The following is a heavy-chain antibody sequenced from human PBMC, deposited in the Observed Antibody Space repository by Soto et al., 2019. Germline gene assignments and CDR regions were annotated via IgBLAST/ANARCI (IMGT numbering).Heavy chain of an antibody. CDR1: GGSISSYY. CDR3: ARIPWDIVVVPAAMLYFDY. J-gene: IGHJ4*02. V-gene: IGHV4-59*08. Sequence: SETLSLTCTVSGGSISSYYWSWIRQPPGKGLEWIGYIYYSGSTNYNPSLKSRVTISVDTSKNQFSLKLSSVTAADTAVYYCARIPWDIVVVPAAMLYFDYWGQGTLVTVSS. D-gene: IGHD2-2*01. CDR2: IYYSGST.